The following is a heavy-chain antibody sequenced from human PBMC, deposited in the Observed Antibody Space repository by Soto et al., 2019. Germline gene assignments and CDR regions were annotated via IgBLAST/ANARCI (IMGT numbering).Heavy chain of an antibody. CDR2: IDWDGEK. CDR1: GFSLTSNEMR. J-gene: IGHJ4*02. V-gene: IGHV2-70*04. D-gene: IGHD1-1*01. CDR3: ARTTNTGTDY. Sequence: SGPTLVNPTQTLTLTCTFSGFSLTSNEMRVTWIRQPPGEALEWLARIDWDGEKFYSSSLRTRLTISKDSSKNQVVLTMTNMDPVDTATYYCARTTNTGTDYWGQGTLVTVLL.